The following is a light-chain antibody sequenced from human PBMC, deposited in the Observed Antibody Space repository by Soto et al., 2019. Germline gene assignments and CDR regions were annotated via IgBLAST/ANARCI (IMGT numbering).Light chain of an antibody. V-gene: IGKV3-11*01. CDR2: GAF. CDR3: QQRNIWPPVT. Sequence: EIVLTQSPATLSVSAGERATLSCRASPSVTNYLAWYQQKPGQPPRLLIYGAFNRAAGIPARFSGSGSGTDFTLTISSLEPEDSAVYYCQQRNIWPPVTFGQGTRLEIK. CDR1: PSVTNY. J-gene: IGKJ5*01.